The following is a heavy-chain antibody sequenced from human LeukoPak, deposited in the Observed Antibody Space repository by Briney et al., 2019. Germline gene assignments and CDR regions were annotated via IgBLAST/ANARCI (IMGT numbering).Heavy chain of an antibody. D-gene: IGHD2-15*01. CDR3: AKKGTYCSGGSCYGYYYYMDV. CDR2: ISGSGGRT. CDR1: GFTFSSYA. Sequence: GGSLRLSCAASGFTFSSYAMSWVRQAPGKGLEWVSAISGSGGRTYYADSVKGRFTISRDNSKNTLYLQMNSLRAEDTAVYYCAKKGTYCSGGSCYGYYYYMDVWGKGTTVTVSS. J-gene: IGHJ6*03. V-gene: IGHV3-23*01.